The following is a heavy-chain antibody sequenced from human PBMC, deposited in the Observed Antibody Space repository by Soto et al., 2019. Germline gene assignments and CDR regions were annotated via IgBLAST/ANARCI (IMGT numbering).Heavy chain of an antibody. J-gene: IGHJ4*02. CDR2: ISGHKGNT. CDR1: GYTFTSYG. V-gene: IGHV1-18*04. Sequence: GSVKVSCKASGYTFTSYGISWMRQAPGQGLEWMGWISGHKGNTKYAQNVQGRVTMTTDTSASTAYMELRSLRSDDTAVYYCARDWRFDGGGYCIEYWGQGTLVTVSS. CDR3: ARDWRFDGGGYCIEY. D-gene: IGHD3-22*01.